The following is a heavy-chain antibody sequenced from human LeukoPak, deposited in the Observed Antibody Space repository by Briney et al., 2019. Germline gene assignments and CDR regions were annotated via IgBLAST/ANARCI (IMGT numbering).Heavy chain of an antibody. CDR2: IYSSGST. Sequence: SETLSLTCTVSGGSISSYYWSWVRQPAGKGLEWIGRIYSSGSTNYNPSLKSRVTMSLDTSKNQFSLKLTSVTAADTAVYYCARVASIWDYGDYAYFDLWGRGTLVTVSS. CDR1: GGSISSYY. J-gene: IGHJ2*01. V-gene: IGHV4-4*07. D-gene: IGHD4-17*01. CDR3: ARVASIWDYGDYAYFDL.